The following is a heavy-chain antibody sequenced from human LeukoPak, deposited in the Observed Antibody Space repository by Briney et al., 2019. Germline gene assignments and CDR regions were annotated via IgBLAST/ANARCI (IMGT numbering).Heavy chain of an antibody. Sequence: GESLKISCKGSGYSFTSYWIGWVRQMPGKGLEWMGIIYPGDSDTRYSLSFQGQVTISADKSISTAYLQWSSLKASDTAMYYCARHSYGSGSYYKPYYYYGMDVWGQGTTVTVSS. CDR1: GYSFTSYW. D-gene: IGHD3-10*01. V-gene: IGHV5-51*01. J-gene: IGHJ6*02. CDR2: IYPGDSDT. CDR3: ARHSYGSGSYYKPYYYYGMDV.